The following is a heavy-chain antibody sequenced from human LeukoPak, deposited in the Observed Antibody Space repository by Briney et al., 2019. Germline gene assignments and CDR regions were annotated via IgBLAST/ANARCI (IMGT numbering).Heavy chain of an antibody. CDR2: IRSKANSYAT. CDR3: TRRMKRYCSGGSCYRGANYYYYYMDV. V-gene: IGHV3-73*01. D-gene: IGHD2-15*01. J-gene: IGHJ6*03. Sequence: GGSLRLSCAASGFTFSGSAMHWVRQASGKGLEWVGRIRSKANSYATAYAASVKGRFTISRDDSKNTAYLQMNSLKTEDTAVYYCTRRMKRYCSGGSCYRGANYYYYYMDVWGKGTTVTISS. CDR1: GFTFSGSA.